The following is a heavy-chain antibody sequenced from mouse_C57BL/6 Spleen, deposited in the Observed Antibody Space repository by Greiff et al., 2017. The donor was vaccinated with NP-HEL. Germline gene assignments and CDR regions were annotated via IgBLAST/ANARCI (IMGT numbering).Heavy chain of an antibody. D-gene: IGHD1-1*01. V-gene: IGHV5-9*01. CDR3: ARHETTVVAGGYAMDY. J-gene: IGHJ4*01. Sequence: EVKLVESGGGLVKPGGSLKLSCAASGFTFSSYTMSWVRQTPEKRLEWVATISGGGGNTYYPDSVKGRFTISRDNAKNTLYLQMSSLRSEDTALYYCARHETTVVAGGYAMDYWGQGTSVTVSS. CDR1: GFTFSSYT. CDR2: ISGGGGNT.